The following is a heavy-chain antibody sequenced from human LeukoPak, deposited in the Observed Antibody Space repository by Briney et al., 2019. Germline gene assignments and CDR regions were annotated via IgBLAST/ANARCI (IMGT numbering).Heavy chain of an antibody. CDR1: GGSFSDYY. D-gene: IGHD2-21*02. Sequence: SETLSLTCAVYGGSFSDYYWSWIRQPPGRGLEWIGEINHTGSTNYNPSLKSRVTISVDTSKNQFSLKLSSVTAADTAIYYCASCSDNCYLRYFDLWGRGTLVTVSS. CDR3: ASCSDNCYLRYFDL. J-gene: IGHJ2*01. CDR2: INHTGST. V-gene: IGHV4-34*01.